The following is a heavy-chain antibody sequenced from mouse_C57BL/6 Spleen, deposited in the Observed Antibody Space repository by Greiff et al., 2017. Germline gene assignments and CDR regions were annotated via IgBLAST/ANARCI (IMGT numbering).Heavy chain of an antibody. CDR1: GYSITSGYD. J-gene: IGHJ2*01. Sequence: EVQVVESGPGMVKPSQSLSLTCTVTGYSITSGYDWHWIRHFPGNKLEWMGYISYSGSTNYNPSLKSRISITHDTSKNHFFLKLNSVTTEDTATXSCARGGDIYSPLFDYWGQGTTLTVSS. CDR2: ISYSGST. D-gene: IGHD1-3*01. CDR3: ARGGDIYSPLFDY. V-gene: IGHV3-1*01.